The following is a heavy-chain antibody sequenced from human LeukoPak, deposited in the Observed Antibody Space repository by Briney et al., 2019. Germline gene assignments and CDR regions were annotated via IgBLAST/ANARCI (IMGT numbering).Heavy chain of an antibody. CDR2: IINDGSST. CDR3: ARGPNSNWSGLDF. D-gene: IGHD6-6*01. CDR1: GFNFKNYW. J-gene: IGHJ4*02. Sequence: GGSLRLSCAASGFNFKNYWMHWVRQAPGKGLEWVSRIINDGSSTTYADSVKGRFTISRDNAKNTLYLQVNNLRAEDTAVYYCARGPNSNWSGLDFWGQGTLLTVSS. V-gene: IGHV3-74*01.